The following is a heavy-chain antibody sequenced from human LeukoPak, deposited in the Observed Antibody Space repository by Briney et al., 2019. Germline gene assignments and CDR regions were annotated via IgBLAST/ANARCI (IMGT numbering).Heavy chain of an antibody. CDR3: ARDPLVRGVMGRVGN. Sequence: GASVKVSCKASGYTFTSYEINWVRQATRQGLEWMGWMNPNSGNTGYAQKFQGRVTMTRNTSISTAYMELSSLRSEDTAVYYCARDPLVRGVMGRVGNWGQGTLVTVSS. CDR1: GYTFTSYE. D-gene: IGHD3-10*01. J-gene: IGHJ4*02. CDR2: MNPNSGNT. V-gene: IGHV1-8*01.